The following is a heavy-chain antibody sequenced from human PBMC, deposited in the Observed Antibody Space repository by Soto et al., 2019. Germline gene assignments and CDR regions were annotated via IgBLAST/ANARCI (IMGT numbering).Heavy chain of an antibody. J-gene: IGHJ6*02. Sequence: SQTLSLTCVVSGDSVSSNSAAWNWIRQSPSRGLEWLGRTYYRSKWYNDYAVSVKSRMTINPDTSNNQVSLQLNSVSPEDTAVYYCARDKPHYSGSGSYHYYYYGMDVWGQGTTVTVSS. CDR1: GDSVSSNSAA. D-gene: IGHD3-10*01. V-gene: IGHV6-1*01. CDR3: ARDKPHYSGSGSYHYYYYGMDV. CDR2: TYYRSKWYN.